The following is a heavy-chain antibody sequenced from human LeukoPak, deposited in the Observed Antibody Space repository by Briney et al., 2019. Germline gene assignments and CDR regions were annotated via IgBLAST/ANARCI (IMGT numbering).Heavy chain of an antibody. J-gene: IGHJ6*03. Sequence: ASAKVSCKASGDSFSSYAITWARQAPGQGLEWQGRIIPIFGTANYPQKFQGRVTITADILSSTAHIAMTNLTSDDTAVYFCAKQGAARQDYYMDVWGNGTTVSVS. V-gene: IGHV1-69*06. CDR3: AKQGAARQDYYMDV. CDR1: GDSFSSYA. CDR2: IIPIFGTA. D-gene: IGHD5-18*01.